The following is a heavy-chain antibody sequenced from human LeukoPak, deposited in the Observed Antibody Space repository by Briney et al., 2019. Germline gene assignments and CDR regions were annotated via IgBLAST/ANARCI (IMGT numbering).Heavy chain of an antibody. Sequence: SSETLSLTCTVSGGYISSSSYYWGWIRQPPGKGLEWIGSIYYSGSTYYNPSLKSRVTISVDTSKNQFSLKVSSVTAADTAVYYCARKTVTNWFDPWGQGTLVTVSS. V-gene: IGHV4-39*01. CDR1: GGYISSSSYY. D-gene: IGHD4-17*01. CDR3: ARKTVTNWFDP. CDR2: IYYSGST. J-gene: IGHJ5*02.